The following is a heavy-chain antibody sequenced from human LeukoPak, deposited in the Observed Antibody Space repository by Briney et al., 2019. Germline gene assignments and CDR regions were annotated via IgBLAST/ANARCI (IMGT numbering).Heavy chain of an antibody. CDR1: GFTFSSYA. Sequence: PGRSLRLSCAASGFTFSSYAMHWVRQAPGKGLEWVAVISYDGSNKYYADSVKGRFTISRDNSKNTLYLQMNSLRAEDTAVYYCASLEGGYFQHWGQGTLVTVSS. V-gene: IGHV3-30-3*01. D-gene: IGHD1-1*01. CDR3: ASLEGGYFQH. CDR2: ISYDGSNK. J-gene: IGHJ1*01.